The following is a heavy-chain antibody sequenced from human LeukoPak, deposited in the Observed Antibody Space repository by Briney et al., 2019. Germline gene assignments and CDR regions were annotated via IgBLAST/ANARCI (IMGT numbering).Heavy chain of an antibody. Sequence: GGSLRLSCGASGFTFSSYGMHWVRQAPGKGLEWVAFTRYDGSNKYYADSVKGRFTISRDSSKNTLNLQMNSLRAEDTAVYYCAKGGGSSGRSYYFDYWGQGTLVTVSS. J-gene: IGHJ4*02. CDR2: TRYDGSNK. CDR1: GFTFSSYG. V-gene: IGHV3-30*02. CDR3: AKGGGSSGRSYYFDY. D-gene: IGHD6-19*01.